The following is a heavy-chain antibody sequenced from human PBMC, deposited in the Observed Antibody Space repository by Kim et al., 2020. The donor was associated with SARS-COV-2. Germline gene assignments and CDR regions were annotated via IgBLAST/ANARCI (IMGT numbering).Heavy chain of an antibody. D-gene: IGHD3-9*01. CDR2: ISYDGSNK. J-gene: IGHJ5*02. V-gene: IGHV3-30*18. Sequence: GGSLRLSCAASGFTFSSYGMHWVRQAPGKGLEWVAVISYDGSNKYYADSVKGRFTISRDNSKNTLYLQMNSLRAEDTAVYYCAKDGALRYFDWLLVTWGQGTLVTVSS. CDR1: GFTFSSYG. CDR3: AKDGALRYFDWLLVT.